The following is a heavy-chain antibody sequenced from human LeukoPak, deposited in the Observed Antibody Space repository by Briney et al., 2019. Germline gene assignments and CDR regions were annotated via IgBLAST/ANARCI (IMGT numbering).Heavy chain of an antibody. CDR1: AYTFTSYN. J-gene: IGHJ6*03. D-gene: IGHD3-3*01. CDR2: MNPNSGNT. Sequence: GASVKVSCKASAYTFTSYNINWVRQATGQGLEWMGWMNPNSGNTGYAQKFQGRVTITADESTSTAYMELSSLRSEDTAVYYCATHYDFWSGYFQYYYYYMDVWGKGTTVTVSS. CDR3: ATHYDFWSGYFQYYYYYMDV. V-gene: IGHV1-8*01.